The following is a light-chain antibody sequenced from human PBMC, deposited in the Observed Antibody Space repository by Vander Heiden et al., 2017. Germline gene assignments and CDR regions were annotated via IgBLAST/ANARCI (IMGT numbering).Light chain of an antibody. V-gene: IGKV3-20*01. CDR3: QQYGGSPRT. CDR2: GAF. CDR1: QSVRSNY. J-gene: IGKJ1*01. Sequence: EIMLTQSPGTLSLSPGERATLSCRASQSVRSNYLAWYQQKPGQAPRLLIYGAFSRAGGIPDRFSGSGSGTDFTLTITRLEPEDFAVYYCQQYGGSPRTFGQGTTVEIK.